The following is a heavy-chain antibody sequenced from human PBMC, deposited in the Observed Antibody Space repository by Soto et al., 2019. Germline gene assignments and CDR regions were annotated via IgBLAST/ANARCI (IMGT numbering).Heavy chain of an antibody. CDR1: GGSVSSGSSY. J-gene: IGHJ6*02. V-gene: IGHV4-61*01. Sequence: QVQLQESGPGLVRPSETLSLMCTVSGGSVSSGSSYWSWIRQPPGKELEWIGHIYYSGTTNYSPSLNGRVTISVDTAKTRFSLKVSTVTAADTAVYYCARESRQMVPIGGYYYYAMDVWGHGTTVTVSS. D-gene: IGHD2-8*01. CDR3: ARESRQMVPIGGYYYYAMDV. CDR2: IYYSGTT.